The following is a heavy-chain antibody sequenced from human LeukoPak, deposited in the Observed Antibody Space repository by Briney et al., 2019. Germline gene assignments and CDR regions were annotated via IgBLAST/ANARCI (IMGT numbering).Heavy chain of an antibody. J-gene: IGHJ4*02. V-gene: IGHV4-34*01. D-gene: IGHD3-10*01. Sequence: KASETLSLTCAVYGGSFSGYYWSWIRQPPGKGLEWIGEINHSGSTNYNPSLKSRVTISVDTSKNQFSLKLSSVTAADTAVYYCARGSGSGSYYSFDYWGQGTLVTVSS. CDR1: GGSFSGYY. CDR3: ARGSGSGSYYSFDY. CDR2: INHSGST.